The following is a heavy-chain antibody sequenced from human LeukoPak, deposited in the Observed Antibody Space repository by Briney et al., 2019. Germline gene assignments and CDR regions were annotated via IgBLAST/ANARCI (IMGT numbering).Heavy chain of an antibody. CDR2: INSDGNSP. Sequence: GGSLRLSCAASGFTFSGYWMHWVRQGPGKGLVWVARINSDGNSPTSADSVKGRFTISRDNAKNSLYLQMNSLRAEDTAVYYCARDYGGDHYFDYWGQGALVTVSS. CDR1: GFTFSGYW. V-gene: IGHV3-74*01. J-gene: IGHJ4*02. CDR3: ARDYGGDHYFDY. D-gene: IGHD4-23*01.